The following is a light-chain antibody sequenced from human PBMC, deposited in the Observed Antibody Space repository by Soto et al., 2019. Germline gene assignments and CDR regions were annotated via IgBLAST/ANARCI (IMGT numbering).Light chain of an antibody. V-gene: IGKV3-11*01. CDR2: DAS. J-gene: IGKJ4*01. Sequence: EIVLTQSPAILSLSPGERATLSCRASQSVTTFLAWYQQKPGQAPRLLIYDASDRATGIPARFSGSGSGTDFTLTSSNLEPEDFAVYYCQQLINWPLTFGGGTKVEIK. CDR3: QQLINWPLT. CDR1: QSVTTF.